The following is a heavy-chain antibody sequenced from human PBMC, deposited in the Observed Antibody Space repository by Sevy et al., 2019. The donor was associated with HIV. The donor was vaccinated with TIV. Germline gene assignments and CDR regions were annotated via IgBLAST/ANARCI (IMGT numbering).Heavy chain of an antibody. J-gene: IGHJ4*02. CDR2: ISYDEAHK. D-gene: IGHD3-10*01. CDR1: GFTFRTSG. CDR3: ATDYSAGITMVRGAYRARGDYFDY. Sequence: GGSLRLSCVTSGFTFRTSGMHWVRQSPGKGLEWVAVISYDEAHKNYADSVKGRFGISKDNSKKSLYLQMSSLRTEDRAVYYCATDYSAGITMVRGAYRARGDYFDYWGQGTQVTVSS. V-gene: IGHV3-30*03.